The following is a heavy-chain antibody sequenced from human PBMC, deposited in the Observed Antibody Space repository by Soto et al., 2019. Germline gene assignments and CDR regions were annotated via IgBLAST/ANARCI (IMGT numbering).Heavy chain of an antibody. V-gene: IGHV1-8*01. CDR1: GVTFGNYE. J-gene: IGHJ6*03. Sequence: QVLLMQSGAEVRKPGASVTVSCEASGVTFGNYEINWVRQAPGQGLEWMGWMNPSSGNTGKAQKYQGRVTMTRSTSTNTAYMELRSLTSEDTDVYYCAKNAHFFHYHKDVWGERTKVTVS. CDR3: AKNAHFFHYHKDV. CDR2: MNPSSGNT.